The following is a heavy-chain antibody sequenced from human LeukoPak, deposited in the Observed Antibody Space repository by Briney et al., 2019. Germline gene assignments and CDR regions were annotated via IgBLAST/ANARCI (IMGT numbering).Heavy chain of an antibody. CDR3: ARHVTISGPYDASDI. J-gene: IGHJ3*02. CDR1: GDSISSYY. V-gene: IGHV4-59*08. D-gene: IGHD5-24*01. CDR2: IYYSGGT. Sequence: SETLSLTCTVSGDSISSYYWSWIRQPPGKGLEWIGYIYYSGGTDYNPSLKSRVTISVDTSKNQFSLKLRSVTAADTTVYYCARHVTISGPYDASDIWGQGTMVTVSP.